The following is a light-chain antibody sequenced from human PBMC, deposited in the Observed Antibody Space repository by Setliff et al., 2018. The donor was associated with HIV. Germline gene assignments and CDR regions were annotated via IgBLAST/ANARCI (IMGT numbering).Light chain of an antibody. CDR3: AAWDDSLNGFYV. Sequence: QSVLTQPPSASGTPGQTVTISCSGSTSNIGSNSVNWYQQLPGMAPKLLIYSDNQRPSGVPDRFSGSKSGTSASLAINGLQSEDEADYYCAAWDDSLNGFYVFGTGTKGTVL. CDR1: TSNIGSNS. V-gene: IGLV1-44*01. CDR2: SDN. J-gene: IGLJ1*01.